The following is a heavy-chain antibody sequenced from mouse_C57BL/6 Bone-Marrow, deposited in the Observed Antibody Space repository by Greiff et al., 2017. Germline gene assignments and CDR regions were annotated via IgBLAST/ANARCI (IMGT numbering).Heavy chain of an antibody. CDR2: IDTEGGET. Sequence: VHVKQSGAELVKPGASVKLSCTASGFNIKDYYMPWVKQRTEQGLEWIGRIDTEGGETKYAPKFQGKATITADTSSNTAYLQLSSLTSEDTAVYYCARLDDGYYLYYFDYWGQGASRTVSS. CDR1: GFNIKDYY. CDR3: ARLDDGYYLYYFDY. J-gene: IGHJ2*02. D-gene: IGHD2-3*01. V-gene: IGHV14-2*01.